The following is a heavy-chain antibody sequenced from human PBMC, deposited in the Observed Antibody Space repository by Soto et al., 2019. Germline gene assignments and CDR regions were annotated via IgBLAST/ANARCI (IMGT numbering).Heavy chain of an antibody. CDR2: IKSKTDGGTT. CDR3: STSSGYCYYYGMDV. J-gene: IGHJ6*02. Sequence: GGSLRLSCAASGFTFSNAWMSWVRQAPGKGLEWVGRIKSKTDGGTTDYAAPVKSRFTISRDDSKNTLYLQMNSLKTEDKAVYYCSTSSGYCYYYGMDVWGQGTTVTVS. CDR1: GFTFSNAW. D-gene: IGHD3-22*01. V-gene: IGHV3-15*01.